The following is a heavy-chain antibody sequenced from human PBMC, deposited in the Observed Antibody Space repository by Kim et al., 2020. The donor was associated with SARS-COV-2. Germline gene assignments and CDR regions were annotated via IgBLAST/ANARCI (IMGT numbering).Heavy chain of an antibody. J-gene: IGHJ5*02. CDR3: AKWGSNGRIDP. D-gene: IGHD3-16*01. V-gene: IGHV6-1*01. CDR1: GDSVSSNSVT. Sequence: SQTLSLTCAISGDSVSSNSVTWVWIRQSPSRGLEWLGRTYYRSKWSNDYAVSVRSRITINPDTSKNQFSLQLDSVTPEDTAVYYCAKWGSNGRIDPWGQGTLVTVSS. CDR2: TYYRSKWSN.